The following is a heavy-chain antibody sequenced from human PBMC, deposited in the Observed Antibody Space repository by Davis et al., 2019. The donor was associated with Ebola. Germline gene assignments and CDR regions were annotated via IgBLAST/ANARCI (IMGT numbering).Heavy chain of an antibody. Sequence: GESLKISCADSVITFSSYAMSWVRQAPGKGLEWVSAISGSGGSTYYADSVKGRLTISRDNSKKTMYLQMNSLRAEDTAVYYCARSGLSFGMVKYHYGMDVWGKGTTVTVSS. CDR1: VITFSSYA. D-gene: IGHD3-3*01. J-gene: IGHJ6*04. V-gene: IGHV3-23*01. CDR2: ISGSGGST. CDR3: ARSGLSFGMVKYHYGMDV.